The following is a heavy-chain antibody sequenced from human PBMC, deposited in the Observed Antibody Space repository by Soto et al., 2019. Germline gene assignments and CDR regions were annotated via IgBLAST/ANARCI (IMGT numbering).Heavy chain of an antibody. J-gene: IGHJ4*02. CDR1: GYKFTNYY. CDR2: MSAYDGNT. V-gene: IGHV1-18*01. Sequence: QVHLVQSGAEVKKPGASLKVSCKASGYKFTNYYIAWVRQAPGQGLEWMGSMSAYDGNTDYEQKFQDRVVMTTDTSTTTAYMELRRLRSDDTAVYYCARVEYGDLVYLDFWGQGTQVTVSS. D-gene: IGHD2-21*02. CDR3: ARVEYGDLVYLDF.